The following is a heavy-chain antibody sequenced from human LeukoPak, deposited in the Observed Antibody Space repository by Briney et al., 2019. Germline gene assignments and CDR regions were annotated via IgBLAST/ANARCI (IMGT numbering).Heavy chain of an antibody. CDR2: ISLGNS. J-gene: IGHJ4*02. V-gene: IGHV4-59*12. CDR3: ARDKRHSYGKYFDP. Sequence: SETLSLTCSLSGDTLSTYYWNWIRQTPGRGLEWIGHISLGNSEYNPSLKSRVAISVDTSKNEFYLRLTSVTAADTALYFCARDKRHSYGKYFDPWSQGALVSVSS. D-gene: IGHD5-18*01. CDR1: GDTLSTYY.